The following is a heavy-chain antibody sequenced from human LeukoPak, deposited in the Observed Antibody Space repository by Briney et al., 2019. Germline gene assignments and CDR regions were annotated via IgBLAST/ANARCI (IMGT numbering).Heavy chain of an antibody. CDR1: GYTFTSYG. CDR2: ITAYNGNT. V-gene: IGHV1-18*01. J-gene: IGHJ4*02. Sequence: ASVKVSCKASGYTFTSYGISWVRQAPGQGLEWMGWITAYNGNTNYAHKLQGRVTMTTDTSTSTAYMELRSLRPDDTAVYYCARAGMVRGVITTLFDYWGQGTLVTVSS. D-gene: IGHD3-10*01. CDR3: ARAGMVRGVITTLFDY.